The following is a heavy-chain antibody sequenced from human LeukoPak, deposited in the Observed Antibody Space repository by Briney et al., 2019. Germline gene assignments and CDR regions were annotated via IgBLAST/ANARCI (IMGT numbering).Heavy chain of an antibody. CDR3: ARISYYYYYYGMDV. V-gene: IGHV4-61*05. Sequence: PSETLSLTCPVSGGSISSSSYYWGWIRQPPGKGLEWIGYIYYSGSTNYNPSLKSRVTISVDTSKNQFSLKLSSVTAADTAVYYCARISYYYYYYGMDVWGQGTTVTVSS. CDR2: IYYSGST. J-gene: IGHJ6*02. CDR1: GGSISSSSYY.